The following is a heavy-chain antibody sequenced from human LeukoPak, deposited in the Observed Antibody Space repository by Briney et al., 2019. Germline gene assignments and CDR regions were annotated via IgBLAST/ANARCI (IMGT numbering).Heavy chain of an antibody. D-gene: IGHD3-22*01. CDR1: GGTFSSYA. CDR3: AREGEGYYDSSGLFDY. J-gene: IGHJ4*02. CDR2: IIPIFGTA. Sequence: SVKVSCKASGGTFSSYAISWVRQAPGQGLEWMGGIIPIFGTANYAQKFQGRVTITADESTSTAYMELSSLRSEDTAVYYRAREGEGYYDSSGLFDYWGQGTLVTVSS. V-gene: IGHV1-69*13.